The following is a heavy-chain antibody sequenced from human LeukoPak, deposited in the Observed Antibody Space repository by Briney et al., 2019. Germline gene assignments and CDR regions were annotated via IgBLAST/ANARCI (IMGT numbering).Heavy chain of an antibody. D-gene: IGHD7-27*01. CDR3: ARPSPLTGDPHFDY. V-gene: IGHV3-7*01. CDR1: GFTFSTYW. Sequence: PGGSLRLSCAASGFTFSTYWMSWVRQAPGKGLEWVANIKEDGSGKYSVDSVKGRFTISRDNAKNSLYLQMNSLRAEDTAVYYCARPSPLTGDPHFDYWGQGTLVTVSS. CDR2: IKEDGSGK. J-gene: IGHJ4*02.